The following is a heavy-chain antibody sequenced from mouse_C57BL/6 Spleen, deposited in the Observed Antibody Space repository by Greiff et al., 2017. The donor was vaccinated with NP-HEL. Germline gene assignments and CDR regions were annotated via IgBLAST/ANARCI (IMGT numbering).Heavy chain of an antibody. CDR1: GYTFTGYT. J-gene: IGHJ1*03. Sequence: VQLQQSGAELARPGASVKMSCKASGYTFTGYTMHWVKQRPGQGLEWIGYINPTSGYTKYNQKFKDKATLTADKSSSTAYMQLSSLTSEDSAVYYCASTYGSSYDWYFDVWGTGTTVTVSS. CDR3: ASTYGSSYDWYFDV. CDR2: INPTSGYT. V-gene: IGHV1-4*01. D-gene: IGHD1-1*01.